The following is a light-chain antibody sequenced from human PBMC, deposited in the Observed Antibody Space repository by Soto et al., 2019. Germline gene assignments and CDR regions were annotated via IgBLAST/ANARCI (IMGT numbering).Light chain of an antibody. V-gene: IGLV6-57*01. CDR3: QSYDSDTVI. J-gene: IGLJ2*01. CDR2: EDN. CDR1: SGSIASHY. Sequence: NFMLTQPHSVSESPGKTVTISCTRSSGSIASHYVQWYQQRPGSSPSIVIYEDNQRPSGVPDRFSGSIDSSSSSASLTISGLKSEDAADYYCQSYDSDTVIFGGGTKLTVL.